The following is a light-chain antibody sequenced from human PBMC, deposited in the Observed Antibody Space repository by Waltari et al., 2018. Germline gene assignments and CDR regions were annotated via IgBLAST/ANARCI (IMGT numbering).Light chain of an antibody. Sequence: DIQMTKSPSTLSAYVGDRVTITCRASQSLSSWLAWYQQNPGKAPKVLIYKASTLESGVPSRFSGSGSGTEFTLTISSLQPDDFATYYCQQYRNLWTFGQGTKVEIK. V-gene: IGKV1-5*03. CDR2: KAS. J-gene: IGKJ1*01. CDR3: QQYRNLWT. CDR1: QSLSSW.